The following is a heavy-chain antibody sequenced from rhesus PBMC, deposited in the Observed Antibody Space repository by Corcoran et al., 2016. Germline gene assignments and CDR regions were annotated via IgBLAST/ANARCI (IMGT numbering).Heavy chain of an antibody. Sequence: QVQLQESGPGLVKPSETLPVTCAGSGGYISRRYVYWCRIRQAPGKGLEWIGDLSDCGSTTYNPSLKSRVTISRDTSKNQFSLKLSSVTAADTAVYYCARSSAYYTAYFVYWGQGVLVTVSS. CDR3: ARSSAYYTAYFVY. V-gene: IGHV4-122*02. J-gene: IGHJ4*01. CDR2: LSDCGST. CDR1: GGYISRRYVY. D-gene: IGHD3-28*01.